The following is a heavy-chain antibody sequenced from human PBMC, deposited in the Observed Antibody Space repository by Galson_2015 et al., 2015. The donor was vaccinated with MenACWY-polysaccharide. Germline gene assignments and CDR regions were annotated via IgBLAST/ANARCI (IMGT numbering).Heavy chain of an antibody. CDR3: ATGSMGWALDP. J-gene: IGHJ5*02. CDR1: GFIVSSKY. Sequence: SLRLSCAASGFIVSSKYMTWVRQAPGKGLECVSIIYRDGNTQYTDSVKGRFTISRDNSKNMLYLQMNSLRPEDTAMYYCATGSMGWALDPWGQETLVTVSS. CDR2: IYRDGNT. D-gene: IGHD2-2*01. V-gene: IGHV3-66*02.